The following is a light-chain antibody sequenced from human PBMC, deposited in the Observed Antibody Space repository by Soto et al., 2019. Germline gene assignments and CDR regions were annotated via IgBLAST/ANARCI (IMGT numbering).Light chain of an antibody. V-gene: IGKV1-6*01. CDR1: QGIRND. J-gene: IGKJ4*01. CDR2: AAS. CDR3: LQDNNDPLT. Sequence: AVQMTQSPSSLSASVGDRVTITCQASQGIRNDLGWYQQKPGKAPKLMIYAASRLQSGVPSRFSGSGSGTDFTHTISSLQPEDVATYYCLQDNNDPLTFGGGTKVEIK.